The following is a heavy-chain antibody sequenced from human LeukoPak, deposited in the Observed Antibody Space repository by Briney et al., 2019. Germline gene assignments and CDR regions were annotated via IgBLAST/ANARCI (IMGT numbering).Heavy chain of an antibody. CDR3: ARDGGGIVDY. V-gene: IGHV4-30-4*01. J-gene: IGHJ4*02. CDR2: VYHSGLT. CDR1: GGSISGADYY. D-gene: IGHD2-15*01. Sequence: PSETLSLTCTVSGGSISGADYYWSWIRQPPGKGLEWIGYVYHSGLTYYNPSLKSRLAISVDTSKNQFSLNLNSVTAADTAVYYCARDGGGIVDYWGQGTLVTVSS.